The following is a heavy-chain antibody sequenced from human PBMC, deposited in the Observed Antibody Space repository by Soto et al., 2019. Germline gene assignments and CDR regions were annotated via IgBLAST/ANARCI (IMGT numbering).Heavy chain of an antibody. CDR3: IQSRCGGDCLQSYASHYYYGMDV. V-gene: IGHV2-5*02. Sequence: QITLKESGPTLVKPTQTLTLTCTFSGFSLSTSGVGVGWIRQPPGKALEWLALIYWDVDKRYSPSLRSRLTISKDTSKNQVVLTMTNMDPVDTATYYCIQSRCGGDCLQSYASHYYYGMDVWGQGTTVTVSS. CDR1: GFSLSTSGVG. J-gene: IGHJ6*02. CDR2: IYWDVDK. D-gene: IGHD2-21*02.